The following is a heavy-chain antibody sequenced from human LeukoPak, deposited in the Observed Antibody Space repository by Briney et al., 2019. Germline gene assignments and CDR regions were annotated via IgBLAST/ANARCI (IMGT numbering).Heavy chain of an antibody. J-gene: IGHJ6*02. Sequence: SVKVSCKTSGGTFSSSAIIWVRQAPGQGLEWMGRIIPVLNITTYAQKFQGRVTITADTSTSTVYMELSSLRSEETAVYYCARDQGLTAPPPYGLDVWGQGTTVIVSS. CDR3: ARDQGLTAPPPYGLDV. CDR1: GGTFSSSA. CDR2: IIPVLNIT. D-gene: IGHD5-18*01. V-gene: IGHV1-69*04.